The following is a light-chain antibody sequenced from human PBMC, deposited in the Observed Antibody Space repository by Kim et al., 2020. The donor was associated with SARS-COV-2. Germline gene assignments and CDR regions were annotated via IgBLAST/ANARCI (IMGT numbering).Light chain of an antibody. J-gene: IGLJ1*01. Sequence: SSELTQDPAVSVALGQTVRITCQGDSLRRYYASWYQQRPGQGPVLVIYAKDNRPSGIPDRFSGSSAGNIASLTITRAQAEDEADYYCNSRDNSGASYVFG. CDR3: NSRDNSGASYV. CDR1: SLRRYY. CDR2: AKD. V-gene: IGLV3-19*01.